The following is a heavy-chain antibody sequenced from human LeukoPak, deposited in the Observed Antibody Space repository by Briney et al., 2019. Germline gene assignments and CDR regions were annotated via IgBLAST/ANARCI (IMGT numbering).Heavy chain of an antibody. J-gene: IGHJ4*02. CDR2: IIPIVGVT. V-gene: IGHV1-69*04. CDR3: ATARKRDTWNPRF. D-gene: IGHD1-20*01. Sequence: ASVKVSCKASGDKFSAYVFTWVRQAPGQGLEWMGRIIPIVGVTKYAQRVQGRITITADISTTTAYMELTSLRSEDTAVYYCATARKRDTWNPRFWGQGTLVSVSS. CDR1: GDKFSAYV.